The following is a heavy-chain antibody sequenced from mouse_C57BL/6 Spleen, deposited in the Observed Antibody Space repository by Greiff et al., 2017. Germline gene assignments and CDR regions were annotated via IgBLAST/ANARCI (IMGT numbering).Heavy chain of an antibody. V-gene: IGHV1-82*01. J-gene: IGHJ4*01. CDR1: GYAFSSSW. Sequence: QVQLQQSGPELVKPGASVKISCKASGYAFSSSWMHWVTQRPGKGLEWIGRIYPGDGDTNYNGKFKGKATLTADKASSTAYMQLSSLTSEDSAVYFCARSGGYAMDYWGQGTSVTVSS. CDR3: ARSGGYAMDY. CDR2: IYPGDGDT.